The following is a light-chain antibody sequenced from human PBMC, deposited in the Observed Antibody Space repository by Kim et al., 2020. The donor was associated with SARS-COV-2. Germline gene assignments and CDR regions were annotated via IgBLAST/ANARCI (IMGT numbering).Light chain of an antibody. CDR2: GAS. J-gene: IGKJ4*01. CDR1: QSISSN. CDR3: QQYNDWPPLT. Sequence: EIAMTQSPATLSVSPGDRATLSCRASQSISSNLAWYQQKPGQAPRLLIYGASTRATGIPARFSGSGSGTEFTLTISSLQSEDFAVYYCQQYNDWPPLTFGGGTKLEI. V-gene: IGKV3-15*01.